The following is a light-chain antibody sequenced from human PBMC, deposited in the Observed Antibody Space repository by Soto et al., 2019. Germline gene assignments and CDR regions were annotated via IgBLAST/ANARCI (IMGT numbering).Light chain of an antibody. CDR2: EVS. J-gene: IGLJ1*01. Sequence: QSVLTQPASVSGSPGQSITISCTGTRSDIGGYNYVSWYQHHPGKAPKLMIYEVSNRPSGVSNRFSGAKSGNTASLTISGLQAEDEADYYCTSYTSNNTPVFGNGTKVTVL. V-gene: IGLV2-14*01. CDR3: TSYTSNNTPV. CDR1: RSDIGGYNY.